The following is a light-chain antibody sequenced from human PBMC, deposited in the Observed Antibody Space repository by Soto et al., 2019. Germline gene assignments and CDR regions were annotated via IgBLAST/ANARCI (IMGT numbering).Light chain of an antibody. CDR3: QQYNNFWT. V-gene: IGKV1-5*01. Sequence: DIQMTQSPAALSASVGDRVTITCRASQSISSWLAWYQQKPGKAPRLLIYDASYLESGVTSRFSGSGSGTEFTLTISDLQPDDLGTSYCQQYNNFWTFGPGTKVEI. J-gene: IGKJ1*01. CDR2: DAS. CDR1: QSISSW.